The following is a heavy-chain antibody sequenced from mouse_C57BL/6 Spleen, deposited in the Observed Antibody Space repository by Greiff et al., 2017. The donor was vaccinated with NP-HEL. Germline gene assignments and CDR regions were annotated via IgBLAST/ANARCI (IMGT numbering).Heavy chain of an antibody. V-gene: IGHV1-52*01. CDR1: GYTFTSYW. Sequence: VQLQQPGAELVRPGSSVKLSCKASGYTFTSYWLHWVKQRPIQGLEWLGNIDPSDSATHYTQKFKDKATLTVDKSSSTSYMQLSSLTSEDSAVYYCARSLYYYGSSPYWYFDVWGTGTTVTVSS. CDR3: ARSLYYYGSSPYWYFDV. J-gene: IGHJ1*03. CDR2: IDPSDSAT. D-gene: IGHD1-1*01.